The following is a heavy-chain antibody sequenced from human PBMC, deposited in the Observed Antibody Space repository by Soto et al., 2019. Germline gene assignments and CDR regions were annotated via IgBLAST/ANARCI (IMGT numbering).Heavy chain of an antibody. Sequence: KPSETLSLTCAVYGGPFSGYYWSWIRQPPGKGLEWIGEINHSGSTNYNPSLKSRVTISVDTSKNQFSLKLSSVTAADTAVYYCARGPRGPSFGVVIRLYYGMDVWGQGTTVTVSS. J-gene: IGHJ6*02. CDR2: INHSGST. CDR1: GGPFSGYY. D-gene: IGHD3-3*01. V-gene: IGHV4-34*01. CDR3: ARGPRGPSFGVVIRLYYGMDV.